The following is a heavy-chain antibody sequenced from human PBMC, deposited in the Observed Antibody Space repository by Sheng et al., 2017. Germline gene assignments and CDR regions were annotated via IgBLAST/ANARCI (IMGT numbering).Heavy chain of an antibody. Sequence: EVQLVESGGDLVQPGGSLRLSCVASGFRFDLYEMNWVRQAPGKGLEWISYINHVGSTILYADSVEGRFTISRDNARNSLSLQMNSLRPEDTAVYYCARDGLLHSYGQGYFDYWGQGALVTVSS. D-gene: IGHD5-18*01. CDR3: ARDGLLHSYGQGYFDY. CDR1: GFRFDLYE. CDR2: INHVGSTI. V-gene: IGHV3-48*03. J-gene: IGHJ4*02.